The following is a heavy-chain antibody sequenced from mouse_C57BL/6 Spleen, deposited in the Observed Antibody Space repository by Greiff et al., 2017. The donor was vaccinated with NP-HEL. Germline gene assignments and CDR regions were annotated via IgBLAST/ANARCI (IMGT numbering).Heavy chain of an antibody. D-gene: IGHD2-5*01. CDR3: ARGDYSNYVGDYFDY. Sequence: QVQLKQPGAELVKPGASVKLSCKASGYTFTSYWMHWVKQRPGRGLEWIGRIDPNSGGTKYNEKFKSKATLTVDKPSSTAYMQLSSLTSEDSAVYYCARGDYSNYVGDYFDYWGQGTTLTVSS. V-gene: IGHV1-72*01. CDR2: IDPNSGGT. J-gene: IGHJ2*01. CDR1: GYTFTSYW.